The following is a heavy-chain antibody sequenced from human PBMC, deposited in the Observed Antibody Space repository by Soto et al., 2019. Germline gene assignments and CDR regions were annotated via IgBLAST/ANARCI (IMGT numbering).Heavy chain of an antibody. D-gene: IGHD5-12*01. J-gene: IGHJ4*02. CDR1: GFTFSNAW. CDR2: IKSKTDGGTT. CDR3: TISRDGYNFPFDY. Sequence: EVQLVESGGGLVKPGGSLRLSCAASGFTFSNAWMSWVRQAPGKGLEWVGRIKSKTDGGTTDYAAPVKGRFTISRDDSKNTLYLQMNSLKTEDTAVYYCTISRDGYNFPFDYWGQGTLVTVSS. V-gene: IGHV3-15*01.